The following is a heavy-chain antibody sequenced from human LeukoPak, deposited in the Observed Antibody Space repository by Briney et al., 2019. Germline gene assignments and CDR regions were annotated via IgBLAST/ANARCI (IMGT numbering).Heavy chain of an antibody. J-gene: IGHJ4*02. CDR3: AKDASGYSYGYYFDY. V-gene: IGHV3-23*01. D-gene: IGHD5-18*01. Sequence: GGSLRLSCAASGFTFSSYPMSWVRQAPGKGLEWVSAISGSGGSTYYADSVKGRFTISRDNSKDTLYLQMNSLRAEDTAVYYCAKDASGYSYGYYFDYWGQGTLVTVSS. CDR2: ISGSGGST. CDR1: GFTFSSYP.